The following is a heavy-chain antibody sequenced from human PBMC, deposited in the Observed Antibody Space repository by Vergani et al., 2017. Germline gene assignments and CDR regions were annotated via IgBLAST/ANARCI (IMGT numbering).Heavy chain of an antibody. CDR1: GFTVSSNY. Sequence: VQLVESGGGVVQPGRSLRLSCAASGFTVSSNYMSWVRQAPGKGLEWVSDISGSGGSTYYADSVKGRFTISRDNSKNTLYLQMNSLRAEDTAVYYCAKRLYCSNGICYTRYYFDYWGQGTLVTVSS. CDR3: AKRLYCSNGICYTRYYFDY. D-gene: IGHD2-8*01. J-gene: IGHJ4*02. V-gene: IGHV3-23*04. CDR2: ISGSGGST.